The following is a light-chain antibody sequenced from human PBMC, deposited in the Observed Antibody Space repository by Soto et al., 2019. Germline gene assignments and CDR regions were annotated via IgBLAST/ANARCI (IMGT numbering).Light chain of an antibody. CDR3: QQRTNWPLGT. CDR1: QSVSTY. CDR2: DAS. V-gene: IGKV3-11*01. Sequence: EIVLTQSPATLSLSPGERATLSCRASQSVSTYLAWYRHKPGQAPRLLIYDASKRATGSPARFSGSGSGTDFTLTISSLEPEDFAVYYCQQRTNWPLGTFGGGTKVEIK. J-gene: IGKJ4*01.